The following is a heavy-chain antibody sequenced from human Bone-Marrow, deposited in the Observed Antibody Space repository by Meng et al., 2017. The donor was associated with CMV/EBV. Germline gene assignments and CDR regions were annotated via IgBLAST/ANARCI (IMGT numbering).Heavy chain of an antibody. CDR3: AKDQLLFGGPNAYFDD. CDR2: IRHDGTTK. J-gene: IGHJ4*02. D-gene: IGHD3-16*01. Sequence: GESLKISCAASGFTFDTHGMHWVRQAPGKGLEWVAFIRHDGTTKFYGGSVKGRFTISRDNSKNTLYLQMNSLRAEETAVYYCAKDQLLFGGPNAYFDDWGQGTLVTVSS. V-gene: IGHV3-30*02. CDR1: GFTFDTHG.